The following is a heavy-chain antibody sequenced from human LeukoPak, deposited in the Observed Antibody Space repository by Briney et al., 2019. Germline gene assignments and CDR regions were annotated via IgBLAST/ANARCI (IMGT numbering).Heavy chain of an antibody. CDR3: ARNNNGWLGYFDY. CDR2: IYHSGRT. Sequence: SETLSLTCAVYGGSFSTYYWGWVRQPPGKGLEWIGTIYHSGRTYYSPSLEGRLTISVDTSKNQFSLKLSSVTAADTAVYYCARNNNGWLGYFDYWGQGTLVTVSS. CDR1: GGSFSTYY. V-gene: IGHV4-59*08. J-gene: IGHJ4*02. D-gene: IGHD6-19*01.